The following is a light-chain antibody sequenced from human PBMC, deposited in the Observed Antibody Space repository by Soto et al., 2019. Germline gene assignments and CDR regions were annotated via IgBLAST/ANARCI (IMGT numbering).Light chain of an antibody. CDR1: QPISSW. Sequence: DIQMTQSPSSISASVGDRVTITGRASQPISSWLAWYQQVPGQDPYLLIYPASTLQSGVPSRFSGSGSGTELTRTINSQQPEDFATYFWQPGYNFPLAFGQGTRVEI. J-gene: IGKJ1*01. V-gene: IGKV1-12*01. CDR2: PAS. CDR3: QPGYNFPLA.